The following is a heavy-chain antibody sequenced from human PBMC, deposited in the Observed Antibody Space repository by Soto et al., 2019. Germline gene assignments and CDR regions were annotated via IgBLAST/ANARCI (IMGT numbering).Heavy chain of an antibody. CDR2: ISGSFGSSSGST. D-gene: IGHD3-3*01. CDR1: GFTFSTYG. CDR3: VRGPPWSGVFDY. V-gene: IGHV3-23*01. J-gene: IGHJ4*02. Sequence: GGSLRLSCAASGFTFSTYGMSWVRQAPGKGLQWVSSISGSFGSSSGSTYYADSVKGRFTISRDTAQNTVYLQMNSLRAEDTAEYYCVRGPPWSGVFDYGGQGTRGTVSS.